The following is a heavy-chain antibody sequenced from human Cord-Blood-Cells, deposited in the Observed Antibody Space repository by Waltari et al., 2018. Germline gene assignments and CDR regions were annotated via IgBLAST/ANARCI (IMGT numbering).Heavy chain of an antibody. CDR1: GGSFGGYY. J-gene: IGHJ6*02. D-gene: IGHD3-9*01. V-gene: IGHV4-34*01. CDR2: INHSGST. CDR3: ARDGLRYNYYYYYGMDV. Sequence: QVQLQQWGAGLLKPSETLSLTCAVYGGSFGGYYWSWIRQPPGKGLEWIGEINHSGSTNYNPSLKSRVTISVDTSKNQFSLKLSSVTAADTAVYYCARDGLRYNYYYYYGMDVWGQGTTVTVSS.